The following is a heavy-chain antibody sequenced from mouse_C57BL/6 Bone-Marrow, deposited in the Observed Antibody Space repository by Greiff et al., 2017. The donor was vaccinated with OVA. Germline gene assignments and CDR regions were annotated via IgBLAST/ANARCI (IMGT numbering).Heavy chain of an antibody. V-gene: IGHV7-3*01. D-gene: IGHD1-1*01. J-gene: IGHJ2*01. Sequence: EVKLVESGGGLVQPGGSLSLSCAASGFTFTDYYMSWVRQPPGKALEWLGFIRNKANGYTTEYSASVKGRFTISRDNSQSIRYLQMNALRAEESATYYCARYIGRGSSYVKYFDYWGQGTTLTVSS. CDR3: ARYIGRGSSYVKYFDY. CDR2: IRNKANGYTT. CDR1: GFTFTDYY.